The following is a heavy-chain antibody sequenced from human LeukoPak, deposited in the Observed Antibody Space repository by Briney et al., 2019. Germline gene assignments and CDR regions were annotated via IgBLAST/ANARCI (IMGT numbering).Heavy chain of an antibody. CDR2: IYNSGST. V-gene: IGHV4-59*01. D-gene: IGHD3-3*01. CDR3: ARGGGYDFWSGLNWFDP. Sequence: SETLSLTCTVSGGSISSYYWSWIRQPPGKGLEWIGYIYNSGSTNYNPSLKSRVTISVDTSKNQFSLKLSSVTAADTAVYYCARGGGYDFWSGLNWFDPWGQGTLVTVSS. CDR1: GGSISSYY. J-gene: IGHJ5*02.